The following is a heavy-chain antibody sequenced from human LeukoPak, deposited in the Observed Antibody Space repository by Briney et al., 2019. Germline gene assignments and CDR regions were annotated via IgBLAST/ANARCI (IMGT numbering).Heavy chain of an antibody. CDR3: AREEIAAAGFQWFDP. CDR1: GFTVSSNY. J-gene: IGHJ5*02. V-gene: IGHV3-53*01. D-gene: IGHD6-13*01. Sequence: PGGSLRLSCAASGFTVSSNYMSWVRQAPGKGLEWVLVIYSGGSTYYADSVKGRFTISRDNSKNTLYLQMNSLRAEDTAVYYCAREEIAAAGFQWFDPWGQGTLVTVSS. CDR2: IYSGGST.